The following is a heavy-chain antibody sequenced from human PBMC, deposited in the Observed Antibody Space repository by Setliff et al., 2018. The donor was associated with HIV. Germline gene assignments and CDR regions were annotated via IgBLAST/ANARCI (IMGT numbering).Heavy chain of an antibody. J-gene: IGHJ4*02. V-gene: IGHV3-30-3*01. Sequence: QAGGSLRLSCATSGFTLSSYALHWVRQAPGKGLEWVAVISYDGSKKYYADSVKGRFTISRDKSKDTLYLQMNSLGAEDTAVSYCARPRTYCSGGSCYLGPDYWGQGTLVTVSS. D-gene: IGHD2-15*01. CDR3: ARPRTYCSGGSCYLGPDY. CDR1: GFTLSSYA. CDR2: ISYDGSKK.